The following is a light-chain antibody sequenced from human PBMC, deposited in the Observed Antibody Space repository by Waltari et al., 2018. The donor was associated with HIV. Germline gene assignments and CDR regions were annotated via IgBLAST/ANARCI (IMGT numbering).Light chain of an antibody. CDR3: ALWDDSLNGVL. CDR1: SSNIGRNT. J-gene: IGLJ2*01. V-gene: IGLV1-44*01. CDR2: SNN. Sequence: QSELSQPPSASGTPGQRVAISCSGSSSNIGRNTVNWYQQLPGTAPKLLTYSNNQRPSGVPDRFSGSKSGTSASLAITGLQSEDEADYYCALWDDSLNGVLFGGGTKLTVL.